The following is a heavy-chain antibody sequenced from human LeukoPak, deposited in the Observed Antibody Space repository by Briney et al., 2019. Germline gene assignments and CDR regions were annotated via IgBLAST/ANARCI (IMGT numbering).Heavy chain of an antibody. CDR3: AKGGTSGSYYLWYFGL. J-gene: IGHJ2*01. Sequence: GGSPRLSCAASGFTFSSYAMSWVRQAPGKGLEWVSAISGSGGSTYYADSVKGRFTISRDNSKNTLYLQMNSLRAEDTAVYYCAKGGTSGSYYLWYFGLWGRGTLVTVSS. CDR2: ISGSGGST. CDR1: GFTFSSYA. D-gene: IGHD3-10*01. V-gene: IGHV3-23*01.